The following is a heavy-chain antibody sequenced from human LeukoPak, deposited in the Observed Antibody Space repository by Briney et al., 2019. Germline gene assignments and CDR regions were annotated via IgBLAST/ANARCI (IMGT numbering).Heavy chain of an antibody. CDR1: GGSISSSSYY. CDR2: INHSGST. CDR3: ARRVRGGPFDY. J-gene: IGHJ4*02. Sequence: SETLSLTCTVSGGSISSSSYYWSWIRQPPGKGLEWIGEINHSGSTNYNPSLKSRVTISVDTSKNQFSLKLSSVTAADTAVYYCARRVRGGPFDYWGQGTLVTVSS. D-gene: IGHD3-10*01. V-gene: IGHV4-39*07.